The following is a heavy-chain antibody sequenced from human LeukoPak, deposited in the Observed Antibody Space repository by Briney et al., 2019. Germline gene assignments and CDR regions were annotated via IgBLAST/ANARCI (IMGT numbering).Heavy chain of an antibody. Sequence: PGGPLRLSCAASGFTFNSYAMSWVRQAPGKGLEWVSAISGSGGTTYSADSVKGRFTISRDNSKNTLYVQMNSLRAEDTAVYYCAKWSRTAVAGPLGYFDYWGQGTLVIVSS. D-gene: IGHD6-19*01. J-gene: IGHJ4*02. V-gene: IGHV3-23*01. CDR2: ISGSGGTT. CDR3: AKWSRTAVAGPLGYFDY. CDR1: GFTFNSYA.